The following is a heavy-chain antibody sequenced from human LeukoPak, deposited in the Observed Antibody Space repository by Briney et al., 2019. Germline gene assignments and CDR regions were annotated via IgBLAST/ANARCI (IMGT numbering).Heavy chain of an antibody. V-gene: IGHV4-4*02. D-gene: IGHD2-15*01. Sequence: SQALSLTCAVSGGSISSSNWWSWVRQPPGKGLEWIGEIYHSGSTNYNPSLKSRVTISVDKPKNQFSLRLSSVTAADTAVYYCALGYCGGGSCYAREYFQHWGQGTLVAVSS. CDR2: IYHSGST. J-gene: IGHJ1*01. CDR1: GGSISSSNW. CDR3: ALGYCGGGSCYAREYFQH.